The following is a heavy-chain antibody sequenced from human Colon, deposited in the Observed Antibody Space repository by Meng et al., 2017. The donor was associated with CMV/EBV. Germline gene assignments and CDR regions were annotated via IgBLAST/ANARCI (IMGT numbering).Heavy chain of an antibody. D-gene: IGHD6-19*01. V-gene: IGHV3-21*01. J-gene: IGHJ6*02. CDR2: ISSSSSYI. CDR3: ASDPTIAVAGTGVYYYYGMDV. Sequence: GESLKISCAASGFTFSSYSMNWVRQAPGKGLEWVSSISSSSSYIYYADSVKGRFTISRDNAKNSLYLQMNSLRAEDTAVYYCASDPTIAVAGTGVYYYYGMDVWGQGTTVTVSS. CDR1: GFTFSSYS.